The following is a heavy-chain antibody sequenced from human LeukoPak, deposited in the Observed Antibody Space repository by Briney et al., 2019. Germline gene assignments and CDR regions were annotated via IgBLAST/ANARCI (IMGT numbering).Heavy chain of an antibody. CDR2: IWYDGSNK. Sequence: GGSLRLSCAASGFTFSNAWMNWVRQAPGKGLEWVAVIWYDGSNKYYADSVKGRFTISRDNSKNTLYLQMNSLRAEDTAVYYCARALYCSSTSCYHVYYYYGMDVWGQGTTATVSS. CDR1: GFTFSNAW. V-gene: IGHV3-33*08. CDR3: ARALYCSSTSCYHVYYYYGMDV. J-gene: IGHJ6*02. D-gene: IGHD2-2*01.